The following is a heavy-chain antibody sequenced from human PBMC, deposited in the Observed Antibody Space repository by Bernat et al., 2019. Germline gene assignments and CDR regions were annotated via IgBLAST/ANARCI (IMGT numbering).Heavy chain of an antibody. Sequence: EVQLLESGGGLVQPGGSLRVSCTASGFTFRHYAMSWVRQAPGKGLEWVSEIGDNGGSTFYAGPVRGPFTIPRDNSKNTLLSTMNSLGAEGKGVYYCAERGNCNLFEYRGQGTLVTVSS. CDR1: GFTFRHYA. CDR2: IGDNGGST. V-gene: IGHV3-23*01. CDR3: AERGNCNLFEY. J-gene: IGHJ4*02. D-gene: IGHD2-15*01.